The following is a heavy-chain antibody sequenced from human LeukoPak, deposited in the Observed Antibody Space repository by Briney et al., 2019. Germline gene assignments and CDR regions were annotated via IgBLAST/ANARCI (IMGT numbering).Heavy chain of an antibody. D-gene: IGHD3-22*01. CDR1: GFTFSSYA. CDR2: ISRGSDHI. J-gene: IGHJ4*02. CDR3: ARPYDTRGYFPDY. Sequence: GGSLRLSCAASGFTFSSYAMNWVRQAPGKGLEWVSSISRGSDHIFYADSMKGRFTISRDNAKNSLYLQMNSLGAEDTAVYYCARPYDTRGYFPDYWGQGTLVTVSS. V-gene: IGHV3-21*01.